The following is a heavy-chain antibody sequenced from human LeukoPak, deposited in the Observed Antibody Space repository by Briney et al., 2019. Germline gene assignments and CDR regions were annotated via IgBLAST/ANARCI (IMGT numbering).Heavy chain of an antibody. CDR3: ARDRSGSYLYYYYYMDV. Sequence: SETLSLTCTVSGGSISSSSYYWGWIRHPPGKGLEWIGSIYYSGSTYYNPSLKSRVTISVDTSKTQFSLKLRSVTAADPAIYYRARDRSGSYLYYYYYMDVWGKGTTVTVSS. D-gene: IGHD3-10*01. J-gene: IGHJ6*03. CDR1: GGSISSSSYY. V-gene: IGHV4-39*07. CDR2: IYYSGST.